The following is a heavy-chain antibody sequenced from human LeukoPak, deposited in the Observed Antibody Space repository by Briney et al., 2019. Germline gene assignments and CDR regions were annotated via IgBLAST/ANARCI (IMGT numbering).Heavy chain of an antibody. J-gene: IGHJ6*02. D-gene: IGHD3-10*01. CDR2: ISGYNGNT. CDR1: GYTFTSYG. V-gene: IGHV1-18*01. CDR3: AREQMVRGVIHGMDV. Sequence: ASVKVSCKASGYTFTSYGISWVRQAPGQGLEWMGWISGYNGNTNYAQKLQGRVTMTTDTSTSTAYMELRSLRSDDTAVYYCAREQMVRGVIHGMDVWGQGTTVTVSS.